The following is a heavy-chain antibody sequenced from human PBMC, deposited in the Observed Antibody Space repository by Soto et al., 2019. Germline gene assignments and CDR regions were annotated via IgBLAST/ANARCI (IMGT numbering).Heavy chain of an antibody. CDR2: IIPIFGTA. CDR1: GGTFNNYA. Sequence: QVQLVQSGADVKKPGSSVKVSCKASGGTFNNYAISWVRQAPGQGLEWVGGIIPIFGTADYAQKFQGRVTITEDESTSTAYMELSSLRSEDTAVYYCVRVAISSSSSYWGQGTLVTVSS. V-gene: IGHV1-69*12. J-gene: IGHJ4*02. D-gene: IGHD6-6*01. CDR3: VRVAISSSSSY.